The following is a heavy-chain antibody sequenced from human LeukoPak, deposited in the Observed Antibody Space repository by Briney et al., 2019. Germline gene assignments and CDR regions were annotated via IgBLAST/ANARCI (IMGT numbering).Heavy chain of an antibody. CDR3: ARDGAPGGLHDAFDI. J-gene: IGHJ3*02. CDR1: GYTFTSYA. D-gene: IGHD3-10*01. V-gene: IGHV1-69*06. CDR2: IIPIFGTA. Sequence: ASVKVSCKASGYTFTSYAISWVRQAPGQGLEWMGGIIPIFGTANYAQKFQGRVTITADKSTSTAYMELRSLRSDDTAVYYCARDGAPGGLHDAFDIWGQGTMVTVSS.